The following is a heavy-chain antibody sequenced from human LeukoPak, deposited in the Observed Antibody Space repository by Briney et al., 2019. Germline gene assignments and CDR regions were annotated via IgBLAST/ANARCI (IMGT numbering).Heavy chain of an antibody. V-gene: IGHV3-33*01. J-gene: IGHJ6*03. CDR1: GFTFSSYG. CDR3: ARDKSYRNPSYYMDV. Sequence: GGSLRLSCAASGFTFSSYGMHWVRQAPGKGLEWVAVIWYDGSNKYYADSVKGRFTISRDNSKNTLYLQMNSLRAEDTAVYYCARDKSYRNPSYYMDVWGKGTTVTVSS. CDR2: IWYDGSNK. D-gene: IGHD4-11*01.